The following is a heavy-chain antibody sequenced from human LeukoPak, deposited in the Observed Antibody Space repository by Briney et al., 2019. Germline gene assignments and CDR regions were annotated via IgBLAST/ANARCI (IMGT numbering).Heavy chain of an antibody. CDR2: IRQDETEK. Sequence: GGSLRLSCAASGFTFGSYWMSWVRQAPGKGLEWVANIRQDETEKNYVDSVKGRFTISRDNAKNSLYLQMNSLRAEDTAVYYCARGYYDFWSGYYTDFDYWGQGTLVTVSS. D-gene: IGHD3-3*01. CDR3: ARGYYDFWSGYYTDFDY. J-gene: IGHJ4*02. V-gene: IGHV3-7*01. CDR1: GFTFGSYW.